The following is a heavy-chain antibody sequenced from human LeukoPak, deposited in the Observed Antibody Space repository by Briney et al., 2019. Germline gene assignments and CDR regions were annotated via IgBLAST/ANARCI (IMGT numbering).Heavy chain of an antibody. CDR3: ARFKRAGGWSYFDY. J-gene: IGHJ4*02. Sequence: SETLSLTCTVSGGSISTYYWSWTRKPPGKGLEWIGHIYNSGSTNYSPSLKSRVTISVDTSKNQFSLKLSSVTAADTAVYYCARFKRAGGWSYFDYWGQGTLVTVSS. CDR2: IYNSGST. CDR1: GGSISTYY. D-gene: IGHD6-19*01. V-gene: IGHV4-59*01.